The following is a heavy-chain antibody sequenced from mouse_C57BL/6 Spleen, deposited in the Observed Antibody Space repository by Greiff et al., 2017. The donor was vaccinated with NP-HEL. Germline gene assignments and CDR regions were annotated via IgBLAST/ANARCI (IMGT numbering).Heavy chain of an antibody. D-gene: IGHD1-1*01. J-gene: IGHJ1*03. CDR3: ASPYYGSSNWYFDV. Sequence: QVQLQQSGAELARPGASVKMSCKASGYTFTSYTMHWVKQRPGQGLEWIGYINPSSGYTKYNQKFKDKATLTADKSSSTAYMQLSSLTSEDSAVYYCASPYYGSSNWYFDVWGTGTTVTVSS. CDR1: GYTFTSYT. CDR2: INPSSGYT. V-gene: IGHV1-4*01.